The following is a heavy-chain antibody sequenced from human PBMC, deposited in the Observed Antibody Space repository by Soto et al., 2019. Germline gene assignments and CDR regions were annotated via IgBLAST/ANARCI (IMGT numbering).Heavy chain of an antibody. D-gene: IGHD3-16*01. J-gene: IGHJ1*01. CDR3: ARWGTTGGLDV. CDR1: GFTFRSYV. Sequence: QVQLVESGGGVVQPGTSLRVSCVGSGFTFRSYVMHWVRQAPGKGLEWVALTSYDGSDKYYDDSVRGRFTISRDNSRNTVDLQMDSLRIEDTALYDCARWGTTGGLDVWGQGTLVSVSS. CDR2: TSYDGSDK. V-gene: IGHV3-30*19.